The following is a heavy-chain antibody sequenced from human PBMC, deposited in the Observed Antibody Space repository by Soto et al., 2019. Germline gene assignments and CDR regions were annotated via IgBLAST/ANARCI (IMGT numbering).Heavy chain of an antibody. CDR3: ARDQTTTYYYDSSRRSNWFDP. CDR2: INPSGGST. D-gene: IGHD3-22*01. Sequence: GASVKVSCKASGYTFTSYYMHWVRQAPGQGLEWMGIINPSGGSTSYAQKFQGRVTMTRDTSTSTVYMELSSLRSEDTAVYYCARDQTTTYYYDSSRRSNWFDPWGQGTLVTVSS. J-gene: IGHJ5*02. V-gene: IGHV1-46*01. CDR1: GYTFTSYY.